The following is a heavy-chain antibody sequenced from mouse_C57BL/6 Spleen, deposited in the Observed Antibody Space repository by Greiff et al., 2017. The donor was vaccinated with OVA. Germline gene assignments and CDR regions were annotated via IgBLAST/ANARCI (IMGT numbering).Heavy chain of an antibody. CDR1: GYTFTSYW. Sequence: QVQLQQSGAELVKPGASVKMSCKASGYTFTSYWITWVKQRPGQGLEWIGDIYPGSGSTNYNEKFKSKATLTVDTSSSTAYMQLSSLTSEDSAVYYCAGAYYSNPAWFAYWGQGTLVTVSA. D-gene: IGHD2-5*01. CDR3: AGAYYSNPAWFAY. J-gene: IGHJ3*01. V-gene: IGHV1-55*01. CDR2: IYPGSGST.